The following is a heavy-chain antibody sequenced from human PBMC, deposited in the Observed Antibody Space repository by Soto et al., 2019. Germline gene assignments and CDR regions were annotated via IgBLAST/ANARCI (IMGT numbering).Heavy chain of an antibody. D-gene: IGHD4-17*01. Sequence: QVQLVESGGGVVQPGRSLRLSCAASGFTFRNYGMHWVRQAPGKGLEWVAAIWIDGSNKYYADSVKGRFTISRDNSENKLYMQLNSMRAEDTAAYYWAREGRNAVTDSWGQGTLVTVSS. CDR1: GFTFRNYG. CDR2: IWIDGSNK. V-gene: IGHV3-33*01. J-gene: IGHJ4*02. CDR3: AREGRNAVTDS.